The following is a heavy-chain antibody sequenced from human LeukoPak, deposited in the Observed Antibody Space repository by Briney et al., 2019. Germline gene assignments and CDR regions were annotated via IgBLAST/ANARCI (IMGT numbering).Heavy chain of an antibody. V-gene: IGHV1-18*01. CDR2: ISAYNGNT. Sequence: ASVKVSCKASGYTFTSYGISWVRQAPGQGLEWMGWISAYNGNTNYAQKLQGRVTMTTDTSTSTAYMELRSLSSDDTAVYYCASSYYGSGSYYTDTGFFDYWGQGTLVTVSS. CDR3: ASSYYGSGSYYTDTGFFDY. D-gene: IGHD3-10*01. CDR1: GYTFTSYG. J-gene: IGHJ4*02.